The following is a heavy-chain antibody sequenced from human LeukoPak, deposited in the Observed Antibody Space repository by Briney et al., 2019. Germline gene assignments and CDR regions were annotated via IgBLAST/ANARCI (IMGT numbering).Heavy chain of an antibody. Sequence: GGSLRLSCVASGISISTHWMHWVRQAPGKGLFWVARLNNDGTDTYYADSVKGRFAISRDNAKNTVYLQMDSLTAEDTAVYYCARGPSENNGDVANWGQGTLVTVSS. CDR1: GISISTHW. D-gene: IGHD1-14*01. V-gene: IGHV3-74*01. J-gene: IGHJ4*02. CDR2: LNNDGTDT. CDR3: ARGPSENNGDVAN.